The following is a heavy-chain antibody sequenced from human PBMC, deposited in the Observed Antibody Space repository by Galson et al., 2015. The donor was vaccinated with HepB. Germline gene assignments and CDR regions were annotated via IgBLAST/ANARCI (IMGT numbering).Heavy chain of an antibody. Sequence: SVKVSCKVSGYTLTELSMHWVRQAPGKGLEWMGGFDPEDGETIYAQKFQGRVTMTEDTSTDTAYMELSSLRSEDTAVYYCASDYYGSSADAFDIWGQGTMVTVSS. D-gene: IGHD3-22*01. CDR3: ASDYYGSSADAFDI. V-gene: IGHV1-24*01. CDR2: FDPEDGET. CDR1: GYTLTELS. J-gene: IGHJ3*02.